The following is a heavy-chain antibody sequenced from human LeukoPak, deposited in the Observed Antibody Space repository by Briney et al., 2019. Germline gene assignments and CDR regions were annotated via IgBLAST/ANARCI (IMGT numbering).Heavy chain of an antibody. Sequence: GGTLRLSCAASGFTFSSYGMSWVRQAPGKGLEWVSTISGSGGSTYYADSVKGRFTISRDNSKNTLYLQMNSLRAEDTAVYYCAKELTTVTTGWFDPWGQGTLVTVSS. CDR3: AKELTTVTTGWFDP. V-gene: IGHV3-23*01. CDR1: GFTFSSYG. CDR2: ISGSGGST. J-gene: IGHJ5*02. D-gene: IGHD4-17*01.